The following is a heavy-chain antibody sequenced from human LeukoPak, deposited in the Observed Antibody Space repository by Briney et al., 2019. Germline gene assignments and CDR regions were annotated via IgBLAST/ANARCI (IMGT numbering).Heavy chain of an antibody. J-gene: IGHJ4*02. CDR2: IRYDGSNK. Sequence: GGSLRLSCAASGFTFSSYGMHWVRQAPGKGLEWVAFIRYDGSNKYYADSVKGRFTIFRDNSKNTLYLQMNSLRAEDMAVYYCAKVMGSSGWSSYWGQGTLVTVSS. V-gene: IGHV3-30*02. CDR1: GFTFSSYG. D-gene: IGHD6-19*01. CDR3: AKVMGSSGWSSY.